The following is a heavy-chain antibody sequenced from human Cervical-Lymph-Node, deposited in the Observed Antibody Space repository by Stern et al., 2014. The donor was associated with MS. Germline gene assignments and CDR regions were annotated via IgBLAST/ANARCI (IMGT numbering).Heavy chain of an antibody. CDR1: GGSISSGGYY. Sequence: VQLVESGPGLVKPSQTLSLTCTVSGGSISSGGYYWSWIRQHPGKVLEWIGYIYYSGSTYYNPSLKSRVTISVDTSKNQFSLKLSSVTAADTAVYYCARGTTSYGDYDAFDIWGQGTMVTVSS. J-gene: IGHJ3*02. V-gene: IGHV4-31*03. CDR2: IYYSGST. D-gene: IGHD4-17*01. CDR3: ARGTTSYGDYDAFDI.